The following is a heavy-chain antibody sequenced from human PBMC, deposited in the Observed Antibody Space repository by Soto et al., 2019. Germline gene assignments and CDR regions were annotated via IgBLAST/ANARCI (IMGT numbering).Heavy chain of an antibody. V-gene: IGHV4-39*01. D-gene: IGHD2-15*01. Sequence: SETLSLTCTVSGVSINTNNYYWGWVRQPPGKGLEWIGNIFYSGSTFYNPSLRSRLTISVDTSKNQFSLRLNSVTAADAAVYYCAGFVVPASRNTGFDYWGQGTLVTVS. J-gene: IGHJ4*02. CDR3: AGFVVPASRNTGFDY. CDR2: IFYSGST. CDR1: GVSINTNNYY.